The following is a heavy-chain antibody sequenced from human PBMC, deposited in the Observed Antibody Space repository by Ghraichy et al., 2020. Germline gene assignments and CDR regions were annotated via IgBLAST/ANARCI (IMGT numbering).Heavy chain of an antibody. CDR2: IIPIFGTS. J-gene: IGHJ4*02. V-gene: IGHV1-69*13. CDR3: ARGGVYGSGSYDY. Sequence: SVKVSCKTSGGTFSSYAISWVRQAPGQGLEWMGGIIPIFGTSNYAQNFQGRVTITADESTSTAYMEMRRLRSEETAVYYCARGGVYGSGSYDYWGQGTLVTVSS. CDR1: GGTFSSYA. D-gene: IGHD3-10*01.